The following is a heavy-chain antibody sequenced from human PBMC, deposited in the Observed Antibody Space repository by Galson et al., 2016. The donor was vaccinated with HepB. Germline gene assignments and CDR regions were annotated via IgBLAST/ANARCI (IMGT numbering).Heavy chain of an antibody. CDR1: GYTFTGNY. D-gene: IGHD1-26*01. CDR2: INPDSGGT. J-gene: IGHJ6*02. CDR3: ARIPLGRSGLDV. Sequence: SVKVSCKASGYTFTGNYMHWVRQAPGQGLEWMGWINPDSGGTKIAQNFQGRVTMTRDTTIRIADMELSSLKSDDTAIYYCARIPLGRSGLDVWGQGTTVIVSS. V-gene: IGHV1-2*02.